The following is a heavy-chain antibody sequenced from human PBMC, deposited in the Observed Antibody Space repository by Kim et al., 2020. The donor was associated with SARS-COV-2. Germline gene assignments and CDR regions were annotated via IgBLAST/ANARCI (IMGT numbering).Heavy chain of an antibody. D-gene: IGHD3-22*01. CDR3: ATYPPQYYYDSSGTAGAFDI. Sequence: ASVKVSCKVSGYTLTELSMHWVRQAPGKGLEWMGGFDPEDGETIYAQKFQGRVTMTEDTSTDTAYMELSSLRSEDTAVYYCATYPPQYYYDSSGTAGAFDIWGQGTMVTVSS. V-gene: IGHV1-24*01. J-gene: IGHJ3*02. CDR1: GYTLTELS. CDR2: FDPEDGET.